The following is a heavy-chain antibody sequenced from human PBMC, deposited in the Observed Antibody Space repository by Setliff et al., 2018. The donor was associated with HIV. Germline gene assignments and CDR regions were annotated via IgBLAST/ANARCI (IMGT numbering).Heavy chain of an antibody. CDR1: DGSISSSSYY. CDR2: IYYSGNT. J-gene: IGHJ3*02. CDR3: ARQSGYTRWWDIFGLVAGSFDI. V-gene: IGHV4-39*01. Sequence: PSETLSLTCNVSDGSISSSSYYWAWIRQPPGKGLEWIGTIYYSGNTYYRPSLKSRVTVSIGTTKNQFSLRLNSVTAADTAVYYCARQSGYTRWWDIFGLVAGSFDIWGQGTMVTVSS. D-gene: IGHD3-3*01.